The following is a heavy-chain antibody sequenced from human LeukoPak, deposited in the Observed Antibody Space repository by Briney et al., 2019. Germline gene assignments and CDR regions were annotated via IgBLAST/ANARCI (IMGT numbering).Heavy chain of an antibody. D-gene: IGHD2-2*01. V-gene: IGHV1-46*01. CDR3: ARDKLYCSSTSCLGGYYFDY. CDR1: GYTFTSYY. CDR2: INPSGGST. J-gene: IGHJ4*02. Sequence: ASVKVSCKASGYTFTSYYMHWVRQAPGQGLEWMGIINPSGGSTSYAQKFQGRVTMTRDMSTSTVYMELSSLRSEDTAVNYCARDKLYCSSTSCLGGYYFDYWGQGTLVTVSS.